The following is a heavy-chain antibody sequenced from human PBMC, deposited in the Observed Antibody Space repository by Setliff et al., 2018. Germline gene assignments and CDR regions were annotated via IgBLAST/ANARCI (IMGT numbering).Heavy chain of an antibody. CDR2: LRIGFSNT. D-gene: IGHD5-12*01. Sequence: PSETLSLTCTVSGDSVSSDRFHWGWFRQSAEKGLEWIGRLRIGFSNTYYNPSLESRVTISVDTSGNHFSLRLSSVTAADTAVYYCARNWRDSGYDYWGQGIVVTVS. CDR3: ARNWRDSGYDY. J-gene: IGHJ4*02. CDR1: GDSVSSDRFH. V-gene: IGHV4-61*02.